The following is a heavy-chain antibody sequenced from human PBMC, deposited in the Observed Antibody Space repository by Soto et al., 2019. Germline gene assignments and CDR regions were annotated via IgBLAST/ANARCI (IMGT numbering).Heavy chain of an antibody. J-gene: IGHJ4*02. CDR3: ARLGTYYDILTGYYHNDY. V-gene: IGHV4-39*01. CDR2: IYYSGST. Sequence: QLQLQESGPGLVKPSETLSLTCTVSGGSISSSSYYWGWIRQPPGKGLEWIGSIYYSGSTYYNPSLKSRVTISVDTSKNQFSLKLSSVTAADTAVYYCARLGTYYDILTGYYHNDYWGQGTLVTVSS. CDR1: GGSISSSSYY. D-gene: IGHD3-9*01.